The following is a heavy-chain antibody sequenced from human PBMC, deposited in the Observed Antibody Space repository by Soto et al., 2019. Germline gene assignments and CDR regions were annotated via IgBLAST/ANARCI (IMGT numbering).Heavy chain of an antibody. D-gene: IGHD5-12*01. CDR2: IYHSGNT. V-gene: IGHV4-38-2*01. J-gene: IGHJ3*02. CDR3: ARGADIEATTGDAFDI. Sequence: SETLSLTCAVSGYSISSGYYWGWIRQPPGKGLEWIGSIYHSGNTYYNPSLKSRVTISLDTSKTQFSLKLSSVTAADTAVYYCARGADIEATTGDAFDIWGQGTMATVSS. CDR1: GYSISSGYY.